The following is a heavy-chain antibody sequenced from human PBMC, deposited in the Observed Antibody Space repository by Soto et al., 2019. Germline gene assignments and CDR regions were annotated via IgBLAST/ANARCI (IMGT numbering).Heavy chain of an antibody. Sequence: QVQLVQSGAEVENPGASVSVSCRASGYTFIAYYMHWVRQAPGHGLEWMGWINTRNGATKYAQKFQDRVTMTRDTSISTAYMRLTRLTSDDTAVYYCARGTGSSWFDPWGQGTLVAVSS. D-gene: IGHD3-10*01. V-gene: IGHV1-2*02. CDR1: GYTFIAYY. J-gene: IGHJ5*02. CDR2: INTRNGAT. CDR3: ARGTGSSWFDP.